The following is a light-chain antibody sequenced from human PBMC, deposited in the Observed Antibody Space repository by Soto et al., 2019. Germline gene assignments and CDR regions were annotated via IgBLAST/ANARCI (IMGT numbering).Light chain of an antibody. Sequence: DTQMYNSPSTLSASEEDSVTLTCRASQSISSWLAWYQQKPGKAPKLLIYDASSLQSGVPSRFSGSGSGTDFTLTISSLQPEDFATYYCQQSYSTLITFGEGTRLAI. CDR3: QQSYSTLIT. CDR2: DAS. CDR1: QSISSW. V-gene: IGKV1-39*01. J-gene: IGKJ5*01.